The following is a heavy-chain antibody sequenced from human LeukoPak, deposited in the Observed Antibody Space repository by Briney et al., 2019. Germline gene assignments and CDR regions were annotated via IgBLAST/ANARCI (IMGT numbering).Heavy chain of an antibody. Sequence: SETLSLTCAVYGGSFSGYYWSWIRQPPGKGLEWIGEINHSGSTNYNPSLKSRVTISVDTSKNQFSLKLSSVTAADTAVYYCARWILYYYDSSGYHKDDAFDIWGQGTMVTVSS. CDR2: INHSGST. D-gene: IGHD3-22*01. V-gene: IGHV4-34*01. CDR1: GGSFSGYY. J-gene: IGHJ3*02. CDR3: ARWILYYYDSSGYHKDDAFDI.